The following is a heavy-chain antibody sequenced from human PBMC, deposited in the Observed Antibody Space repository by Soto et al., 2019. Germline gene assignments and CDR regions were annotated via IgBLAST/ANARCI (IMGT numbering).Heavy chain of an antibody. J-gene: IGHJ4*01. V-gene: IGHV1-2*02. Sequence: AGLKVSFNATGYTFVAYYVFWARQAPGHGLEWMGWINPKTGDTNYAQNFQGSVTMTRXXXXTXAXTXQXXXTSDDTALYYCARQLAYCGGDCYTEPIDYWG. CDR3: ARQLAYCGGDCYTEPIDY. D-gene: IGHD2-21*02. CDR1: GYTFVAYY. CDR2: INPKTGDT.